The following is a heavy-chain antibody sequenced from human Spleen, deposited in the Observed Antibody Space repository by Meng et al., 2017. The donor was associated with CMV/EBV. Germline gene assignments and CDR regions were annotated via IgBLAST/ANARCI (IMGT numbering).Heavy chain of an antibody. J-gene: IGHJ4*01. V-gene: IGHV3-23*01. D-gene: IGHD3-22*01. CDR3: AKAPRGYYDSSGYYFDY. Sequence: EVQLLVSGGGLVQPGGSLRLACAASAFTFSSYAMSWVRQAPGRGLGWVSAISGSGGSTYYADSVKGRFTISRDNSKNTLYLQMNSLRAEDTAVYYCAKAPRGYYDSSGYYFDYWGHGTLVTVAS. CDR2: ISGSGGST. CDR1: AFTFSSYA.